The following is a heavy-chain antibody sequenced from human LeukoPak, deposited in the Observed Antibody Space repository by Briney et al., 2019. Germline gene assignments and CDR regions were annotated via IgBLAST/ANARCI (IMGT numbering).Heavy chain of an antibody. CDR1: AFTFSSYW. Sequence: GGSLRLSCAASAFTFSSYWMSWVRQAPGKGLEWVANIKQDGGEKYYVDSAKGRFTISRDNAKNSLYLQMNSLRAEDTAVYYCARDSSGSYYYYWGQGTLVTVSS. CDR3: ARDSSGSYYYY. J-gene: IGHJ4*02. CDR2: IKQDGGEK. D-gene: IGHD1-26*01. V-gene: IGHV3-7*01.